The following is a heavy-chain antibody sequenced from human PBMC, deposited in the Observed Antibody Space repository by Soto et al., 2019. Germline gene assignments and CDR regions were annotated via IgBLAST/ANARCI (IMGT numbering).Heavy chain of an antibody. D-gene: IGHD2-2*01. V-gene: IGHV1-69*13. CDR2: IIPIFGTA. Sequence: ASVKVSCKASGGTFSSYAISWVRQAPGQGLEWMGGIIPIFGTANYAQKFQGRVTITADESTSTAYMELSSLRSEDTAVYYCARVRAEGYCISTSCSNNWFDPWGQGTLVTVSS. CDR1: GGTFSSYA. CDR3: ARVRAEGYCISTSCSNNWFDP. J-gene: IGHJ5*02.